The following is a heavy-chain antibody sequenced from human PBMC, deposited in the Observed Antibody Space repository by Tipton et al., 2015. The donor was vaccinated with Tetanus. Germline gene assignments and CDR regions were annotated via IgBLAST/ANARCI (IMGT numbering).Heavy chain of an antibody. Sequence: TLSLTCAVYGGSFSGYYWSWIRQPPGKGLEWIGKINHSGSTNYNPSLKSRVTISVDTPKNQSSRKLSSVTAADTAVYYCARVGPTTVTTMSAFDIWGQGTMVTVSS. V-gene: IGHV4-34*01. CDR3: ARVGPTTVTTMSAFDI. D-gene: IGHD4-17*01. CDR2: INHSGST. J-gene: IGHJ3*02. CDR1: GGSFSGYY.